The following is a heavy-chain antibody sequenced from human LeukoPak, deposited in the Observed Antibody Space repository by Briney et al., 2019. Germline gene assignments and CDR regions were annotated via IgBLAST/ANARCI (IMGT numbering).Heavy chain of an antibody. D-gene: IGHD3-22*01. CDR1: GGSLSGHY. Sequence: PSETLSLTCTVSGGSLSGHYWSWIRQPPGKRLEWLGYVSYTGRTKYNPSLQSRVTIPIDTYKSQFSLKLTSVTSADTAVYSCARLLDNDISGDPDTFDVWGQGTTVIV. CDR3: ARLLDNDISGDPDTFDV. J-gene: IGHJ3*01. V-gene: IGHV4-59*11. CDR2: VSYTGRT.